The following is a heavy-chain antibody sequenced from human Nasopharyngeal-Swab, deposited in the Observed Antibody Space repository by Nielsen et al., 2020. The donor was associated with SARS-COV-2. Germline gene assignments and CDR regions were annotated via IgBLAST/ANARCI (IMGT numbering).Heavy chain of an antibody. CDR1: GYTFIGYY. D-gene: IGHD2-2*01. V-gene: IGHV1-46*01. CDR3: ARDPMMCRSTSCAFDH. Sequence: ASVKVSCKASGYTFIGYYIHWVRQAPGQGLEWMAIINPSGGSPTYAQRFQGRVTMTWDTSTGTVYMEISSLRFDDTAVYYCARDPMMCRSTSCAFDHWGQGTLVTVSS. CDR2: INPSGGSP. J-gene: IGHJ4*02.